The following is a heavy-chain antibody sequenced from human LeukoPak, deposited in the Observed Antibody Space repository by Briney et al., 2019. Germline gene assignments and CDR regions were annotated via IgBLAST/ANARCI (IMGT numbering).Heavy chain of an antibody. J-gene: IGHJ5*02. CDR3: AKDGGSSTWYDGWFDP. Sequence: GGSLRLSCAASGFTFSSSAVHWVRQAPGKGLDWVSVISSDGSNKYYADSVKGRFTISRDTSKNTLYLQMNTLRAEDTAVYYCAKDGGSSTWYDGWFDPWGQGTLVTVSS. D-gene: IGHD6-13*01. V-gene: IGHV3-30-3*01. CDR1: GFTFSSSA. CDR2: ISSDGSNK.